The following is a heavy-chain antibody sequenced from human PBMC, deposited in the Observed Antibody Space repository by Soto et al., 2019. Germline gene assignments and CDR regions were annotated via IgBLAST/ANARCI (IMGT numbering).Heavy chain of an antibody. Sequence: GGSLRLSCAASGFTFSSYSMNWVRQAPGKGLEWVSSISSSSSYIYYADSVKGRFTISRDNAKNSLYLQMNSLRAEDTAVYYCAKGGLATTYYYYGMDVWGQGTTVTVSS. D-gene: IGHD5-12*01. V-gene: IGHV3-21*04. CDR3: AKGGLATTYYYYGMDV. J-gene: IGHJ6*02. CDR2: ISSSSSYI. CDR1: GFTFSSYS.